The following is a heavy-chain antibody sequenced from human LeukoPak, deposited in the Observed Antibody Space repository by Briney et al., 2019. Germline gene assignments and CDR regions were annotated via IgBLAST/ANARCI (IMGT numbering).Heavy chain of an antibody. CDR2: ISGSGGSA. Sequence: PGGSLRLSCAASGFTFSSYAMSWVRQAPGKGLEWVSAISGSGGSAYYADSVKGRFTISRDNSKNTLYLQMNSLRAEDTAVYYCAMCSAPLRLENGDYAGDLYYYYGMDVWGQGTTVTVSS. J-gene: IGHJ6*02. D-gene: IGHD4-17*01. V-gene: IGHV3-23*01. CDR3: AMCSAPLRLENGDYAGDLYYYYGMDV. CDR1: GFTFSSYA.